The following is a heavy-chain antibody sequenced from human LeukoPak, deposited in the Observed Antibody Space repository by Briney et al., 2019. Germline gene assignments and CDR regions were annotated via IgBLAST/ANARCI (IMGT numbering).Heavy chain of an antibody. D-gene: IGHD1-26*01. Sequence: PSETLSLTCTVSGGSISSGGYYWSWIRQHPGKGLEWIGYIYYSGSTNYNPSLKSRVTISVDTSKNQFSLKLSSVTAADTAVYYCARLGHTVGARDYWGQGTLVTVSS. CDR1: GGSISSGGYY. J-gene: IGHJ4*02. CDR2: IYYSGST. V-gene: IGHV4-61*08. CDR3: ARLGHTVGARDY.